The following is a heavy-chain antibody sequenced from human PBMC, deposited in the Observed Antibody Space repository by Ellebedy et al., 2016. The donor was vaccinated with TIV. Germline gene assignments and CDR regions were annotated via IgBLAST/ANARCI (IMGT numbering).Heavy chain of an antibody. D-gene: IGHD6-13*01. CDR3: SRGIAAVMY. CDR2: ITGSSSYM. Sequence: PGGSLRLSCAASGFTFSNYSMNRVRQAPGKGLEWVSSITGSSSYMFYADSVKGRFTISRDNAKNSLYLQMNSLRAEDKAVYYCSRGIAAVMYWGQGTLVTVSS. J-gene: IGHJ4*02. V-gene: IGHV3-21*01. CDR1: GFTFSNYS.